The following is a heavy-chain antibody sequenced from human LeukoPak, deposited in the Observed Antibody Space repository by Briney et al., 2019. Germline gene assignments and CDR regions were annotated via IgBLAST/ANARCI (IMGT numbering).Heavy chain of an antibody. Sequence: SETLSLSCTVSGDSISSGDYYWGWIRQPPGKGLEWIGSIYYSGNTYYNPSLKSRVTISVDMSKNQISLKLSSVTAADTAVYYCARDRLLWFGELDFWGQGTLVIVSS. CDR2: IYYSGNT. V-gene: IGHV4-39*07. CDR3: ARDRLLWFGELDF. J-gene: IGHJ4*02. D-gene: IGHD3-10*01. CDR1: GDSISSGDYY.